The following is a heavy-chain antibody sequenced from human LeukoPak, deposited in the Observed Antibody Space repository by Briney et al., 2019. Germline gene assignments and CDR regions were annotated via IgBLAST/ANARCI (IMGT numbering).Heavy chain of an antibody. CDR1: GYTFTGYY. CDR2: INPNSGGT. J-gene: IGHJ4*02. D-gene: IGHD2-15*01. CDR3: ASGVVPNTENDY. Sequence: ASVKVSCKASGYTFTGYYMHWVRQAPGQGREWMGRINPNSGGTNYAQKFQGRVTMTRDTSISTAYMELSRLRSDDTAVYYCASGVVPNTENDYWGQGTLVTVSS. V-gene: IGHV1-2*06.